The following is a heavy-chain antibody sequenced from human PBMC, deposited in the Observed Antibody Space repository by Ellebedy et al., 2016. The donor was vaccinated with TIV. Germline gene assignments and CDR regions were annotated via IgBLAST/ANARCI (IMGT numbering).Heavy chain of an antibody. J-gene: IGHJ3*02. Sequence: AASVKVSCKASGYTFTSYGISWVRQAPGQGLEWMGWISAYNGNTNDAQKLQGRVTMTTDPSTSTAYMEQRSPRSDDTAVYYCARVAQTTVVTPGAFDIWGQGTMVTVSS. D-gene: IGHD4-23*01. CDR3: ARVAQTTVVTPGAFDI. V-gene: IGHV1-18*04. CDR2: ISAYNGNT. CDR1: GYTFTSYG.